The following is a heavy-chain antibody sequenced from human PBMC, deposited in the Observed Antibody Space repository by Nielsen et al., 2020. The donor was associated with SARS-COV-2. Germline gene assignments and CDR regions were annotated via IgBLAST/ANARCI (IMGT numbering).Heavy chain of an antibody. Sequence: KVSCKGSGYSFTSYWIGWVRQMPGKGLEWMGIIYPGDSDTRYSPSFQGQVTISADKSISTAYLQWSSLKASDTAMYYCARESPSSGELFDYWGQGTLVTVSS. V-gene: IGHV5-51*01. CDR2: IYPGDSDT. CDR3: ARESPSSGELFDY. J-gene: IGHJ4*02. CDR1: GYSFTSYW. D-gene: IGHD3-10*01.